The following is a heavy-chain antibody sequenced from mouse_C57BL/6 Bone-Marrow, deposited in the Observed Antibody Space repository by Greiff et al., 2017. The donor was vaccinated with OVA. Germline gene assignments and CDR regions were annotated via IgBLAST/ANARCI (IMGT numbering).Heavy chain of an antibody. D-gene: IGHD2-4*01. CDR1: GFTFSSYA. CDR3: TRDSMITTGYYYAMDY. J-gene: IGHJ4*01. V-gene: IGHV5-9-1*02. CDR2: ISSGGDYI. Sequence: EVQLVESGEGLVKPGGSLKLSCAASGFTFSSYAMSWVRQTPEKRLEWVAYISSGGDYIYYADTVKGRFTISRDNARNTLYLQMSSLKSEDTAMYYCTRDSMITTGYYYAMDYWGQGTSVTVSS.